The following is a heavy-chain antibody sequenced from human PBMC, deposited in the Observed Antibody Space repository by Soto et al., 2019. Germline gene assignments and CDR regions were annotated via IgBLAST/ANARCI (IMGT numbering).Heavy chain of an antibody. Sequence: QAQLVQSGAEMKKPGASVKVSCKASGYTLSNYGISWVRQAPGQGLEWMGWSSTYNGNTKYAKKFQGRVTMTTDTSTSTAYMELRTLRSDATAVYYCARDHHDLSSGYHYYHMDVWGKGTTVTVSS. CDR3: ARDHHDLSSGYHYYHMDV. CDR1: GYTLSNYG. J-gene: IGHJ6*03. CDR2: SSTYNGNT. D-gene: IGHD3-3*01. V-gene: IGHV1-18*01.